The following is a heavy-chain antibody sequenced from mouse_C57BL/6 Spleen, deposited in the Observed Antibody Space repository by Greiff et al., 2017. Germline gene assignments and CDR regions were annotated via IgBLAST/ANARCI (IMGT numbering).Heavy chain of an antibody. V-gene: IGHV1-80*01. CDR3: ARGLRQDPGWFAY. CDR2: IYPGDGDT. D-gene: IGHD2-4*01. CDR1: GYAFSSYW. J-gene: IGHJ3*01. Sequence: QVQLKQSGAELVKPGASVKISCKASGYAFSSYWMNWVKQRPGKGLEWIGQIYPGDGDTNYNGKFKGKATLTADKSSSTAYMQLSSLTSEDSAVYFCARGLRQDPGWFAYWGQGTLVTVSA.